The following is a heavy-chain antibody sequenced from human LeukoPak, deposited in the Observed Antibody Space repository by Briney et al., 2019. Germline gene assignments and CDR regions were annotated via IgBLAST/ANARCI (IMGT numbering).Heavy chain of an antibody. D-gene: IGHD3-22*01. CDR1: GFTFSSYG. Sequence: GGSLRLSCAASGFTFSSYGMHWVRQAPGKGLEWVANINHGGSEKFYVESVEGRFTISRDNAKSSLYLQMNSLRAEDTAVYYCARDYWHTSGYYSTFDFWGRGTLVTVSS. V-gene: IGHV3-7*01. J-gene: IGHJ4*02. CDR2: INHGGSEK. CDR3: ARDYWHTSGYYSTFDF.